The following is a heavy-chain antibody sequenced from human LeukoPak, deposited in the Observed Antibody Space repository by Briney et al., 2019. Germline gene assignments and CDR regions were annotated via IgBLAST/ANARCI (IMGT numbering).Heavy chain of an antibody. CDR1: GGSFSGYY. J-gene: IGHJ4*02. CDR3: ARVLRYFDWRPDY. Sequence: SETLSLTCAVYGGSFSGYYWSWIRQPPGKGLEWIGEINHSGSTNYNPSLKSRVTISVVTSKNQFSLKLSSVTAADTAVYYCARVLRYFDWRPDYWGQGTLVTVSS. D-gene: IGHD3-9*01. V-gene: IGHV4-34*01. CDR2: INHSGST.